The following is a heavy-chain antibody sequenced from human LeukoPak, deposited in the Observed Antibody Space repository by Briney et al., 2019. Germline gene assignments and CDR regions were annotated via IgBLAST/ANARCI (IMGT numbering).Heavy chain of an antibody. V-gene: IGHV1-2*02. CDR3: ARDFYPRQGYYGMDV. Sequence: ASVKVSCKASGYTFTGYYMHWVRQAPGQGLEWMGWINPNSGGTNYAQKFQGRVTMTRDTSISTAYMELSRLRSDDTAVYYCARDFYPRQGYYGMDVCGQGTTVTVSS. CDR1: GYTFTGYY. J-gene: IGHJ6*02. CDR2: INPNSGGT. D-gene: IGHD2/OR15-2a*01.